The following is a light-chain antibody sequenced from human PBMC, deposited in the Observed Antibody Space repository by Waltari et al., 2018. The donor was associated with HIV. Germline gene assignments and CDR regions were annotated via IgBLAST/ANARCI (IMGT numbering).Light chain of an antibody. Sequence: QSALTQPASASGSPGQTLTISCSARNLDIDLFSIFSWYQQFPGKAPQLIIYRGSSPPSGISSRFSASVSGYTASLTLSGLQPEDEAAYFCSSYTTSSSLAFGGGTSLTVL. V-gene: IGLV2-14*01. CDR3: SSYTTSSSLA. CDR1: NLDIDLFSI. J-gene: IGLJ3*02. CDR2: RGS.